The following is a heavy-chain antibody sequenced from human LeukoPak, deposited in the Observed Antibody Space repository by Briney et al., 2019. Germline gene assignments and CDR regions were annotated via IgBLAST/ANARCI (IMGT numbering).Heavy chain of an antibody. CDR2: ISVSGGST. Sequence: GGSLRLSCAASGFTFSSYAVSWVRQAPGKGLEWVSRISVSGGSTYYADSVKGRFTISRDNSMDTLYLQMNSLRADDSAVYYCAKYNLGGYSYGYDYWGQGTLVTVSS. D-gene: IGHD5-18*01. CDR1: GFTFSSYA. V-gene: IGHV3-23*01. J-gene: IGHJ4*02. CDR3: AKYNLGGYSYGYDY.